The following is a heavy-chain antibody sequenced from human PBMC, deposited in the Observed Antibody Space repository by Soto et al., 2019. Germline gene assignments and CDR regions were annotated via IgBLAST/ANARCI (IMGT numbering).Heavy chain of an antibody. D-gene: IGHD3-22*01. CDR2: IYYSGST. CDR1: GASISDYY. J-gene: IGHJ4*02. V-gene: IGHV4-59*01. CDR3: ARDREHYDSNGLYFDF. Sequence: SETLSLTCTVSGASISDYYWSWIRQPPGKGLEWIGYIYYSGSTNYNPSLKSRVTISQDTSKNQISLNLSSVTAADTAVYYCARDREHYDSNGLYFDFWAQGTLVTVSS.